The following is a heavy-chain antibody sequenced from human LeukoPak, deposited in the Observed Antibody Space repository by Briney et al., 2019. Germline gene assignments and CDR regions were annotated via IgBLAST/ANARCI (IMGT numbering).Heavy chain of an antibody. V-gene: IGHV4-61*02. CDR1: GGSISSGSYY. CDR2: IYTSGST. D-gene: IGHD6-19*01. CDR3: ARVGYSSGWYRANYYYYYMDV. J-gene: IGHJ6*03. Sequence: SETLSLTCTVSGGSISSGSYYWSWIRQPAGKGLEWIGRIYTSGSTNYNPSLKSRVTISVDTSKNQFSLKLSSVTAADTAVYYCARVGYSSGWYRANYYYYYMDVWGKGTTVTISS.